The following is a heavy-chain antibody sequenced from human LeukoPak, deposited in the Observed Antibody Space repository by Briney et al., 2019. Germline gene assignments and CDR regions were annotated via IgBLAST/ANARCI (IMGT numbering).Heavy chain of an antibody. CDR2: VHPNSGNT. Sequence: GASVKVSCKTSGYPFTTWEINWVRQAAGQGLEWMGWVHPNSGNTAYAQKFQGRVTMTRDTSISTAYMELSSLRSEDTAVYYCARGRYEYSSYRSNWFDPWGQGTLVTVSS. V-gene: IGHV1-8*01. D-gene: IGHD6-6*01. CDR3: ARGRYEYSSYRSNWFDP. J-gene: IGHJ5*02. CDR1: GYPFTTWE.